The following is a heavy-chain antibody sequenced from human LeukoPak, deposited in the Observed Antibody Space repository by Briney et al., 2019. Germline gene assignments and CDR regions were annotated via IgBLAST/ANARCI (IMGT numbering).Heavy chain of an antibody. D-gene: IGHD3-9*01. CDR3: AAXILTGRYGDFLGY. V-gene: IGHV3-30*03. CDR1: GFTFSSYG. J-gene: IGHJ4*02. CDR2: ISLDGSNK. Sequence: GRSLRLSCAGSGFTFSSYGMHWVRQAPGKGLEWVAVISLDGSNKFYADSVKGRFTISRDNSKNTLYLQMNSLRAEDTAVYYCAAXILTGRYGDFLGYWGQGTLVTVSS.